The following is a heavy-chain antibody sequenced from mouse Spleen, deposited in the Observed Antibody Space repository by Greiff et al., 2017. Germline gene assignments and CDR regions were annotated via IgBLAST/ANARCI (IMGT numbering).Heavy chain of an antibody. V-gene: IGHV1S132*01. D-gene: IGHD2-1*01. CDR1: GYTFTSYW. CDR3: ARWPYGNYYFDY. CDR2: IFPGTGTT. Sequence: QVQLQQSGAELVKPGASVKLSCKTSGYTFTSYWIQWVKQRPGQGLGWIGEIFPGTGTTYYNEKFKGKATLTIDTSSSTAYMQLSSLTSEDSAVYFCARWPYGNYYFDYWGQGTTLTVSS. J-gene: IGHJ2*01.